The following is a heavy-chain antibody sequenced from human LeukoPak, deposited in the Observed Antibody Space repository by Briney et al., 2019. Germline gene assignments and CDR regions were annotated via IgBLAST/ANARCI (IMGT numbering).Heavy chain of an antibody. CDR1: GITVSSNY. V-gene: IGHV3-53*01. J-gene: IGHJ4*02. CDR3: ARVAARVDY. D-gene: IGHD2-15*01. CDR2: IYSGGST. Sequence: HPGGSLRLSCAASGITVSSNYMSWVRQAPGKGLEWVSVIYSGGSTYYADSVKGRFTISRDNSKNTLYLQMNSLRAEDTAVYYCARVAARVDYWGQGTLVTVSS.